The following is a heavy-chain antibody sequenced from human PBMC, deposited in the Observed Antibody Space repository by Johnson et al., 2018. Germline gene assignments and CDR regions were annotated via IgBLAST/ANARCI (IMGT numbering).Heavy chain of an antibody. D-gene: IGHD6-19*01. CDR2: IFHSGDT. V-gene: IGHV4-4*02. J-gene: IGHJ4*02. CDR1: GGSIRNFNW. Sequence: QVQLQESGPGLVKASGTLSLACTVSGGSIRNFNWWSWVRQPPGKGLEWIGEIFHSGDTKYNPSLKRRVSIYIDKSNNQFSLRLSSVTAADTAMYYCARAGKNYNSGWFFDDWGQGTRVTVYS. CDR3: ARAGKNYNSGWFFDD.